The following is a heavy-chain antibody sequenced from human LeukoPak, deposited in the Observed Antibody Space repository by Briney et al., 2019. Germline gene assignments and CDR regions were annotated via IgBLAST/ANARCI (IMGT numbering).Heavy chain of an antibody. Sequence: PGGSLRLSCAASGFTFSSYAMSWVRQAPGKGLEWVSAISDSGGRTYYADSVKGRFTISRDNAKSSLYLQMNSLRAEDTALYYCVKEDLQWFIFDYWGQGTLVTVSS. CDR3: VKEDLQWFIFDY. V-gene: IGHV3-23*01. D-gene: IGHD3-22*01. J-gene: IGHJ4*02. CDR1: GFTFSSYA. CDR2: ISDSGGRT.